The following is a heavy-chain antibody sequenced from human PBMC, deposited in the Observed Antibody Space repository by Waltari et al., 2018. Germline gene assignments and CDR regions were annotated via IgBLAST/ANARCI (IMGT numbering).Heavy chain of an antibody. J-gene: IGHJ4*02. V-gene: IGHV3-30*02. CDR3: AKDFPGYK. CDR2: IQIDGIRK. D-gene: IGHD5-18*01. Sequence: QVQLVESGGAVVQPGGYLRLSCVASGFTCSTYGMHWVRQAPGKGLEWVTIIQIDGIRKYYVDSVTGRFTISRDNSKSTLYLQMDSLRVDDMAVYYCAKDFPGYKWGQGTLVTVSS. CDR1: GFTCSTYG.